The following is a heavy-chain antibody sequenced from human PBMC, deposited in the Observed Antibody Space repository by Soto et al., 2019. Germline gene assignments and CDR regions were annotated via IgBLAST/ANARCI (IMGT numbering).Heavy chain of an antibody. J-gene: IGHJ4*02. V-gene: IGHV1-69*01. Sequence: QVQLVQSGAEVKKPGSSVKVSCKASGGTFSSYAISWVRQAPGQGLEWMGGIIPIFGTANYAQKFRGRVTIPADESTSTAYMELSSLRSEDTAVYYCAREGVSYYDSSGYCLDYWGQGTLVTVSS. CDR2: IIPIFGTA. CDR3: AREGVSYYDSSGYCLDY. D-gene: IGHD3-22*01. CDR1: GGTFSSYA.